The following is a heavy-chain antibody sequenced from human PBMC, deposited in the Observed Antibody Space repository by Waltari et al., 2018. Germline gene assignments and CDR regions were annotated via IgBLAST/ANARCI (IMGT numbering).Heavy chain of an antibody. V-gene: IGHV3-21*01. D-gene: IGHD3-3*01. CDR3: ARDRRFLEWLLSSYMDV. CDR2: ISSSSSYI. CDR1: GFTFSSYS. Sequence: EVQLVESGGGLVKPGGSLRLSCAASGFTFSSYSMNWVRQAPGKGLEWVSSISSSSSYIYYADSVKGRFTISRDNAKNSLYLQMNSLRAEDTAVYYCARDRRFLEWLLSSYMDVWGKGTTVTISS. J-gene: IGHJ6*03.